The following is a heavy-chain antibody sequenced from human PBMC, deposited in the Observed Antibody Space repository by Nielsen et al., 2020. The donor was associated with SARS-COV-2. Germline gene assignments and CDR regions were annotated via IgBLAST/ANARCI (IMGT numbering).Heavy chain of an antibody. Sequence: GGSLRLSCAASGFTFSSYAMSWVRQAPGKGLEWVSAISGSGGSTYYADSVKGRFTISRDNSKNTLYLQMNSLRAEDTAVYYCAKDSWHYDILTGYYKWGELDYWGQGTLVTVSS. V-gene: IGHV3-23*01. CDR2: ISGSGGST. CDR1: GFTFSSYA. CDR3: AKDSWHYDILTGYYKWGELDY. J-gene: IGHJ4*02. D-gene: IGHD3-9*01.